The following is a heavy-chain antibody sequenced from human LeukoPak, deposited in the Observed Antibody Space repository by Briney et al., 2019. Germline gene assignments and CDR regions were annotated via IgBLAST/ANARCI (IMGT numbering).Heavy chain of an antibody. CDR2: IYTSGST. D-gene: IGHD4-11*01. J-gene: IGHJ5*01. Sequence: SQTLSLTCTVSGGSISSGSYYWSWIRQPAGKGLEWIGRIYTSGSTNYNPSLKSRVTISVDTSKNQFSLKLSSVTAADTAVYFCARERDYRVDNWFRPRGQGT. CDR1: GGSISSGSYY. CDR3: ARERDYRVDNWFRP. V-gene: IGHV4-61*02.